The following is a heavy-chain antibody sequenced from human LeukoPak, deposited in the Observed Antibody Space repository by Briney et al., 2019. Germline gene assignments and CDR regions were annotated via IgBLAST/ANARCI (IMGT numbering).Heavy chain of an antibody. V-gene: IGHV3-21*01. CDR3: ANQVGGSGSYPFDY. CDR1: GFTFSSYS. CDR2: ISSSSSYI. Sequence: PGGSLRLSCAASGFTFSSYSMSWVRQAPGKGLEWVSSISSSSSYIYYADSVKGRFTISRDNAKNSLYLQMNSLRAEDTAVYYCANQVGGSGSYPFDYWGQGTLVTVSS. J-gene: IGHJ4*02. D-gene: IGHD3-10*01.